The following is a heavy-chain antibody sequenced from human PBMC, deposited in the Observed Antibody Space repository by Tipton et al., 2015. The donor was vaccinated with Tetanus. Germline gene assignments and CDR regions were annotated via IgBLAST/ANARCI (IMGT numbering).Heavy chain of an antibody. D-gene: IGHD6-19*01. CDR3: VRDLVGKQWLDRDF. CDR2: IKHDGSGK. V-gene: IGHV3-7*05. J-gene: IGHJ4*02. Sequence: SLRLSCAGSGFTFSNYWLSWVRQAPGKGLEWVANIKHDGSGKVYVDSVKGRFAISRDNAKKSLYLQMSSLRVEDTAVYYCVRDLVGKQWLDRDFWGQGTLVTVSS. CDR1: GFTFSNYW.